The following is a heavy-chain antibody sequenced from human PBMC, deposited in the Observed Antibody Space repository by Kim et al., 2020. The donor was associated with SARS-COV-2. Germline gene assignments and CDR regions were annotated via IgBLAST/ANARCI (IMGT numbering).Heavy chain of an antibody. CDR3: ARKPTPWGSGTRDYYYGMDV. Sequence: FTISRDNSKNTLYLQMNSLRAEDTAVYYCARKPTPWGSGTRDYYYGMDVWGQGTTVTVSS. D-gene: IGHD1-26*01. V-gene: IGHV3-66*01. J-gene: IGHJ6*02.